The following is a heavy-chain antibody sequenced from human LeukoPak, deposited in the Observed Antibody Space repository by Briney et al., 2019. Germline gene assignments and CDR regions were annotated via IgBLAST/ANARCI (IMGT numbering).Heavy chain of an antibody. CDR1: GGSISSSTYY. J-gene: IGHJ4*02. CDR3: ARQKGGVAGLKYYFDY. V-gene: IGHV4-39*01. Sequence: PSETLSLTCTVSGGSISSSTYYWGWIRQSPGKGLEWIGSTSYTGTTYYKSSLKSRVTISVDTSKNQFSLNLSSVTAADTAVYYCARQKGGVAGLKYYFDYWGQGTLVTVSS. CDR2: TSYTGTT. D-gene: IGHD6-19*01.